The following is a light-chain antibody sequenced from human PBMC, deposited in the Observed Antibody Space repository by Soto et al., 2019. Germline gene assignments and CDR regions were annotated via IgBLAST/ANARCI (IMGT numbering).Light chain of an antibody. CDR1: QIIGSW. CDR3: QQANSFPFT. J-gene: IGKJ3*01. Sequence: DIQMTQSPSSVSASIGDRVTITCRASQIIGSWLAWYQQKPGIAPTLLICAASSLQSGVPSRFSGSGSGSDFTLTITSLQAEDSATYYCQQANSFPFTFGPGTKVDIK. CDR2: AAS. V-gene: IGKV1-12*02.